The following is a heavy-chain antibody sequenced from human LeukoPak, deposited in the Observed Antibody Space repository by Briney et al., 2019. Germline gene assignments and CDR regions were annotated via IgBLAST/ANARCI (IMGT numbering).Heavy chain of an antibody. CDR1: GYSISSGYY. CDR3: ARHGSRWLQFGYFQH. D-gene: IGHD5-24*01. CDR2: INHSGST. J-gene: IGHJ1*01. Sequence: SETLSLTCTVSGYSISSGYYWSWIRQPPGQGLEWIGEINHSGSTNYNPSLKSRVTISVDTSKNQFSLKLSSVTAADTAVYYCARHGSRWLQFGYFQHWGQGTLVTVSS. V-gene: IGHV4-38-2*02.